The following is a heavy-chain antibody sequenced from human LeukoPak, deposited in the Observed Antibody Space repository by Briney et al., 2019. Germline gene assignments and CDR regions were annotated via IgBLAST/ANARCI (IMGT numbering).Heavy chain of an antibody. J-gene: IGHJ3*02. CDR1: GFSFSTYW. Sequence: GGSLRLSCAASGFSFSTYWMSWVRQAPGKGLEWVANIKQDGNEKYYVDSVKGRFTISRDNVKNSLYLQTSSLRAEDMAVYYCARDGLGIELDAFDIWGQGTMVTVSS. D-gene: IGHD3/OR15-3a*01. CDR3: ARDGLGIELDAFDI. CDR2: IKQDGNEK. V-gene: IGHV3-7*01.